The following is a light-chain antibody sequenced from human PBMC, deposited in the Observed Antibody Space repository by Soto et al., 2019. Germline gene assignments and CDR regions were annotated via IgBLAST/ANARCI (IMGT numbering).Light chain of an antibody. J-gene: IGLJ3*02. CDR2: EGT. CDR3: CSYAGSSTLV. CDR1: FSDVGGYNL. V-gene: IGLV2-23*01. Sequence: QSALTQPASVSGSPGQSITISCTGTFSDVGGYNLVSWHQQHPGKDPKLMSYEGTKRPSGVSNRFSGSKSGNTASLTISGLQAEDEADYYCCSYAGSSTLVFGGGTKLTVL.